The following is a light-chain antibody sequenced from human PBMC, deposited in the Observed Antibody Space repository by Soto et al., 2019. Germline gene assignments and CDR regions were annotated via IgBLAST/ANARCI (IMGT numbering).Light chain of an antibody. J-gene: IGLJ1*01. CDR1: SSDIGGYNY. CDR3: SSYTSSSTPYV. Sequence: QSVLTQPASASGSPGQSITIFCTGTSSDIGGYNYVSWYQQHPGKAPKLMIYDVSNRPSGVSNRFSGSKSGNTASLTISGLQAEDEADYYCSSYTSSSTPYVFGTGTKVTVL. CDR2: DVS. V-gene: IGLV2-14*01.